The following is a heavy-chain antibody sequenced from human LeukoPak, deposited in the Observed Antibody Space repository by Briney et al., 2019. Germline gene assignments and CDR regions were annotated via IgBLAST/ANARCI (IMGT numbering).Heavy chain of an antibody. D-gene: IGHD3-22*01. CDR1: GFTFSSYE. Sequence: PGGSLRLSCAASGFTFSSYEMNWVRQAPGKGLEWVSYISSSGSTIYYADSVKGRFTISRDNAKNSLYLQMNSLRAEDTAVYYRARDGYYYDSSGEMGDYWGQGTLVTVSS. CDR3: ARDGYYYDSSGEMGDY. J-gene: IGHJ4*02. CDR2: ISSSGSTI. V-gene: IGHV3-48*03.